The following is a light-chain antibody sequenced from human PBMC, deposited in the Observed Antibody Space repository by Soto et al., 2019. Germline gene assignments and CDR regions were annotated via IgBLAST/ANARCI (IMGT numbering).Light chain of an antibody. CDR2: LGS. Sequence: DLVMTQSPLSLPVTPGEPASISCRSSQSLLHSHGYNYLEWYLQKPGQSPQLLIYLGSDRASGVPDRFSGSGSGTDFTLKISRVEAEDVGGYYCMQGLSGFTFGPGTKVEIK. V-gene: IGKV2-28*01. CDR3: MQGLSGFT. CDR1: QSLLHSHGYNY. J-gene: IGKJ3*01.